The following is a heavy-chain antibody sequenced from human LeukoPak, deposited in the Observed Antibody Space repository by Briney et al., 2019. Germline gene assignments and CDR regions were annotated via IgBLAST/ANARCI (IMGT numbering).Heavy chain of an antibody. V-gene: IGHV3-11*01. CDR2: IGTSGTSL. CDR1: GFTFSDYV. CDR3: ARAAYNWN. J-gene: IGHJ4*02. D-gene: IGHD1-20*01. Sequence: PGGSLRLSCSASGFTFSDYVMSWIRQAPGKGLEWVSYIGTSGTSLYYRDSVQGRFTISRDNAKNSLYLQMDSLRVEDTAVYYCARAAYNWNWGQGVLVAVSS.